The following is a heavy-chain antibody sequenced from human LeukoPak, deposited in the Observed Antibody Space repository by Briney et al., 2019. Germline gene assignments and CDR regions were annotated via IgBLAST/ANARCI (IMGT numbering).Heavy chain of an antibody. CDR1: FTGYY. CDR3: ASYGPGYNWFIT. J-gene: IGHJ5*02. CDR2: IHPVTGDT. Sequence: GASVKVSCTFTGYYMQWVRQAPGQGLEWMGWIHPVTGDTNYAQRFQGRVTMTRDTSSRTTYMELSRLTSGDTALYYCASYGPGYNWFITWGQGTQVTVSS. D-gene: IGHD4-17*01. V-gene: IGHV1-2*02.